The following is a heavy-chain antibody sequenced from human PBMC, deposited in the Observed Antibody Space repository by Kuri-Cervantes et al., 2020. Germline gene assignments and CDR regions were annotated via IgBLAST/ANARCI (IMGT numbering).Heavy chain of an antibody. CDR1: GFTFSSYS. Sequence: SLKISCAASGFTFSSYSMNWARQAPGKGLEWVSGISWNSGSIGYADSVKGRFTISRDYAKNSLYLQMNSLRAEDTALYYCAKDGHSVPDRWYFDLWGRGTLVTVSS. D-gene: IGHD1-14*01. CDR3: AKDGHSVPDRWYFDL. V-gene: IGHV3-9*01. CDR2: ISWNSGSI. J-gene: IGHJ2*01.